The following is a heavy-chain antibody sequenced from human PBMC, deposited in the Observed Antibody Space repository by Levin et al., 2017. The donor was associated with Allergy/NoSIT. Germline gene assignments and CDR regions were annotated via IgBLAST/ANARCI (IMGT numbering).Heavy chain of an antibody. J-gene: IGHJ3*02. V-gene: IGHV5-51*01. CDR2: IYPGDSDT. CDR3: ARQGGYCSGGSCYTIGAFDI. CDR1: GYSFTSYW. Sequence: GESLKISCKGSGYSFTSYWIGWVRQMPGKGLEWMGIIYPGDSDTRYSPSFQGQVTISADKSISTAYLQWSSLKASDTAMYYCARQGGYCSGGSCYTIGAFDIWGQGTMVTVSS. D-gene: IGHD2-15*01.